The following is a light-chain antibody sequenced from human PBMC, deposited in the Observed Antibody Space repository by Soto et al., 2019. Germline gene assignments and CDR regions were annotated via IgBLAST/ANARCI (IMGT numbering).Light chain of an antibody. CDR3: QRYNSPPWT. CDR1: QGIVNY. Sequence: DIQMTQSPSSLSGSVGDRVTITCRASQGIVNYLAWYQQKPGRVPKLLIFAASTLQSGVPSRFSGSGSGTDFTLTISSLQPEDVETYYCQRYNSPPWTFGQGTKVDI. J-gene: IGKJ1*01. V-gene: IGKV1-27*01. CDR2: AAS.